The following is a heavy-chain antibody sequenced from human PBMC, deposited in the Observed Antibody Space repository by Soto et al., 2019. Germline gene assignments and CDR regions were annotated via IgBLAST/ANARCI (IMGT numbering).Heavy chain of an antibody. CDR1: GFTFRIYA. CDR3: ATLAVAGEGSDY. CDR2: ISYDGSNK. Sequence: QVQLVESGGGVVQPGRSLRLSCAASGFTFRIYAIHWVGQAPGKGLEWVAVISYDGSNKYYADSVKGRFNISRDNSKNTLYLQMNSLRAEDTAVYYCATLAVAGEGSDYWGQGTLVTVSS. D-gene: IGHD6-19*01. V-gene: IGHV3-30-3*01. J-gene: IGHJ4*02.